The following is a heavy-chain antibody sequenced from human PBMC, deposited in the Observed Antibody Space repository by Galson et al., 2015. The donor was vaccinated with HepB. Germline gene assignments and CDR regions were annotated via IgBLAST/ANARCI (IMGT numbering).Heavy chain of an antibody. Sequence: PALVKPTQTLTLTCTSSGFSLRTSGVGVGWVRQSPEKALEWLALISWSDDKRYSPSLRSRLTITKDTSKNQVVLTMTNLDPMDTATYYCARSLGLVGPSFDNWGQGTLVTVSS. CDR1: GFSLRTSGVG. V-gene: IGHV2-5*01. CDR2: ISWSDDK. CDR3: ARSLGLVGPSFDN. J-gene: IGHJ4*02. D-gene: IGHD2-8*02.